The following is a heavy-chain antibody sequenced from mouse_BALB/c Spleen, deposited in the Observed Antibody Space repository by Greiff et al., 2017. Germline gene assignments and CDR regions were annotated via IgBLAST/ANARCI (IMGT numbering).Heavy chain of an antibody. CDR3: ARQGLRGFAY. Sequence: EVQVVESGGGLVKPGGSLKLSCAVSGFTFSTYAISWVRQTPEKRLEWVATISSGGSYTYYPDSVKGRFTISRDNAKNTLYLQMSSLRSEDTAMYYCARQGLRGFAYWGQGTLVTVSA. D-gene: IGHD1-1*01. CDR1: GFTFSTYA. V-gene: IGHV5-9-3*01. J-gene: IGHJ3*01. CDR2: ISSGGSYT.